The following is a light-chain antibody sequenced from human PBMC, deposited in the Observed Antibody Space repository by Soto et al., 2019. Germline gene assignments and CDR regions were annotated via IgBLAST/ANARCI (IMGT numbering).Light chain of an antibody. CDR2: EVT. CDR1: SGDVGGYNY. Sequence: QSALTQPASVSGSPGQSITISCTGTSGDVGGYNYVSWYQHLPGKAPKLIIYEVTHRPSGLSDRFSGSKSGNTAYLTISGLQAEDEADYYCSSYTSTRTVVFGGGTKLTVL. V-gene: IGLV2-14*01. CDR3: SSYTSTRTVV. J-gene: IGLJ2*01.